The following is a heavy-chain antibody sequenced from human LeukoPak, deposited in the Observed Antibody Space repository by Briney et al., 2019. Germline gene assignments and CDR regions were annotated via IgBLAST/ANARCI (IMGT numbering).Heavy chain of an antibody. CDR1: GYTFTTNG. Sequence: ASVKVSGRASGYTFTTNGISWVRQAPGQGPEWMAWISPHNGDTKYAQELQGRLTVTTDTSTSTAYMELRSLRSDDTAVYYCARLRGGIYSSRDAFDIWGQGTMVTVSS. CDR2: ISPHNGDT. D-gene: IGHD6-19*01. J-gene: IGHJ3*02. CDR3: ARLRGGIYSSRDAFDI. V-gene: IGHV1-18*04.